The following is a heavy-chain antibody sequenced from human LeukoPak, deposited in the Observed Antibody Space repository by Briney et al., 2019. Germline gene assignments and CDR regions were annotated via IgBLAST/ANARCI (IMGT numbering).Heavy chain of an antibody. CDR1: GGSXSSYY. J-gene: IGHJ4*02. Sequence: EXXSLTXXVSGGSXSSYYWSWIRQPPGKGLEWIAYISDIGSINYNPSLKSRVTISLDTSKNQFSLKLSSVTAADTAVYYCAGHHPRNTVDFWGQGTLVTVSS. CDR3: AGHHPRNTVDF. D-gene: IGHD2/OR15-2a*01. V-gene: IGHV4-59*08. CDR2: ISDIGSI.